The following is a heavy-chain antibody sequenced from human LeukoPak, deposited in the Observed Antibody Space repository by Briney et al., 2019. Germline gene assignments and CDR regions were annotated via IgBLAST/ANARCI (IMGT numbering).Heavy chain of an antibody. J-gene: IGHJ6*03. CDR1: GFNYSSYT. D-gene: IGHD3-3*01. Sequence: GGSLRLSCAASGFNYSSYTMNWVRQAPGMGLEWLSYISASRGITYYADSVKGRFTISRDNAKNSLYLQMNSLRAEDTAVYYCVRGSLASGVVVYSYYLDVWGKGTTVTVPS. CDR3: VRGSLASGVVVYSYYLDV. CDR2: ISASRGIT. V-gene: IGHV3-48*01.